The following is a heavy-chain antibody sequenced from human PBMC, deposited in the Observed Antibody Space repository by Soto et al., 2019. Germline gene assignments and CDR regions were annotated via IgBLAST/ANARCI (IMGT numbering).Heavy chain of an antibody. D-gene: IGHD6-13*01. CDR3: ARDLAAGDY. V-gene: IGHV1-46*01. CDR2: FNPTSGST. Sequence: QVQLVQSGAEVKKPGASVKLSCKASGYTFINYYLHWVRQAPGQGLGWMGIFNPTSGSTNYAQKFQGRVTLTMNTSTRTVYMELSSLRFDDTAVYYCARDLAAGDYWGQGTLVTVSS. J-gene: IGHJ4*02. CDR1: GYTFINYY.